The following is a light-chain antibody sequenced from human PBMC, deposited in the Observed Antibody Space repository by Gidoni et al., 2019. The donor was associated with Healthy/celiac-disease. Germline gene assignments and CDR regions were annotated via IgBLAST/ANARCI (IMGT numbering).Light chain of an antibody. Sequence: SVLTLPPSASGTPGQRVTISCSGSSSNIGSNAVNWYQQPPGTAPKLLIYSNNQRPSGVPDRFSGSKAGTAASLAISGLQSEDEADYYCAAWDDSLNGWVFGGGTKLTVL. CDR2: SNN. CDR3: AAWDDSLNGWV. V-gene: IGLV1-44*01. CDR1: SSNIGSNA. J-gene: IGLJ3*02.